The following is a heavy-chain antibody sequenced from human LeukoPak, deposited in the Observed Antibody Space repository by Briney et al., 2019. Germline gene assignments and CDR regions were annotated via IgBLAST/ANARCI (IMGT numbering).Heavy chain of an antibody. V-gene: IGHV4-34*01. D-gene: IGHD3-9*01. J-gene: IGHJ5*02. CDR3: ARVHIGGLRYFDWLFHWFDP. Sequence: SETLSLTCAVYGGSFSGYYWSWIRQPPGKGLEWIGEINHSGSTNYNPPLKSRVTISVDTSKNQFSLKLSSVTAADTAVYYCARVHIGGLRYFDWLFHWFDPWGQGTLVTVSS. CDR1: GGSFSGYY. CDR2: INHSGST.